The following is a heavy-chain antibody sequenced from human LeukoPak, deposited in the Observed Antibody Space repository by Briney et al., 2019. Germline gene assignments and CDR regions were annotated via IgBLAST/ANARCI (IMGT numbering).Heavy chain of an antibody. J-gene: IGHJ4*02. CDR3: AREGYSYGSPFDY. CDR1: GGSFSGYY. D-gene: IGHD5-18*01. V-gene: IGHV4-34*01. CDR2: INHSGST. Sequence: PSETLSLTCAVYGGSFSGYYWSWIRQPPGKGLEWIGEINHSGSTNYNPSLKSRVTISVDTSKNQFSLKLSSVTAADTAVYYCAREGYSYGSPFDYWGQGTLVTVSS.